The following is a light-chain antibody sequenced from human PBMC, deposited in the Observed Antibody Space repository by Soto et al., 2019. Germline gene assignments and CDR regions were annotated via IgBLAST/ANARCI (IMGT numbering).Light chain of an antibody. CDR3: QQYNSYSRT. CDR2: KAS. CDR1: QSIGSW. Sequence: IQMTQSPSTLSASVGDRVIIVCRASQSIGSWLAWYQQKPGKAPKLLIYKASSLESGVPSRFSGSGSGTEFTLTISSLQPDDFATYYCQQYNSYSRTFGQGTKVDI. J-gene: IGKJ1*01. V-gene: IGKV1-5*03.